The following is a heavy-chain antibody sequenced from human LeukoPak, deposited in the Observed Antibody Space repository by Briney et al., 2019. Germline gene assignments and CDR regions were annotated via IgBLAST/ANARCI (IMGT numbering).Heavy chain of an antibody. CDR2: IWYDGSNK. CDR1: GFTFSSYG. J-gene: IGHJ4*02. CDR3: ARDQCSPDYNSTSPLI. D-gene: IGHD2-2*01. Sequence: GGSLRLSCAASGFTFSSYGRHWVRQAPGKGLEWGAVIWYDGSNKYYAVCVRGRFTIYRENSEHTLYLQMQSLRAEDTAVYYCARDQCSPDYNSTSPLIWGQGTLVTVSS. V-gene: IGHV3-33*01.